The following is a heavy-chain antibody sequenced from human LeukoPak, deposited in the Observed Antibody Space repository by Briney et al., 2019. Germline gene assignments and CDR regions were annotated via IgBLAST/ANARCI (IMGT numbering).Heavy chain of an antibody. CDR1: GFTFSSYS. D-gene: IGHD2-2*01. CDR2: ISGGSGYI. V-gene: IGHV3-21*04. CDR3: AKQTSWYFDY. J-gene: IGHJ4*02. Sequence: PGGSLRLSCAASGFTFSSYSMNWVRQAPGKGLEWVSYISGGSGYIYYADSVKGRFTISRDNAKNSLYLQMNSLRAEDTAVYYCAKQTSWYFDYWGQGTLVTVSS.